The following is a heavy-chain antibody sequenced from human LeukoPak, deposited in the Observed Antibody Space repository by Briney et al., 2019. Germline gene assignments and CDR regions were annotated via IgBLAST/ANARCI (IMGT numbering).Heavy chain of an antibody. V-gene: IGHV4-34*01. CDR1: GGPFSGYY. Sequence: PSETLSLTCAVYGGPFSGYYWSWIRQPPGKGLEWIGEINHSGSTNYNPSLKSRVTISVDTSKNQFSLKLSSVTAADTAVYYCARGSGLNDYWGQGTLVTVSS. D-gene: IGHD5-12*01. CDR3: ARGSGLNDY. J-gene: IGHJ4*02. CDR2: INHSGST.